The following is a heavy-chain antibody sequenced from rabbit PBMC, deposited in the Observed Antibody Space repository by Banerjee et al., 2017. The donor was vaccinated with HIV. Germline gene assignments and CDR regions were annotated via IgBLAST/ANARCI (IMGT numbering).Heavy chain of an antibody. CDR3: ARDMGRVNL. D-gene: IGHD3-1*01. V-gene: IGHV1S45*01. CDR1: GSDISSNA. J-gene: IGHJ4*01. Sequence: QEQLVESGGGLVQPEGSLTLTCKASGSDISSNAMCWVRQAPGKGLELIACIYAGSVGNTYYASWAKGRFTISQTSSTTVTLQMTSLTVADTATYFCARDMGRVNLWGPGTLVTVS. CDR2: IYAGSVGNT.